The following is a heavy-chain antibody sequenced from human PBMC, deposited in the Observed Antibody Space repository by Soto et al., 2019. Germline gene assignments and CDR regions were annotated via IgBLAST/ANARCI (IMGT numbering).Heavy chain of an antibody. CDR3: TRESNDHYSISKCAFDD. Sequence: QVQLVESGGGVVQPGRSLRLSCAASGFTFSSYGMHWVRQAPGKGLEWVAVISFDGRTTYYADSVKGRFTISRDNPENTLYLQMSNLRAEDTAVYYCTRESNDHYSISKCAFDDWGQGSLVTVSS. CDR1: GFTFSSYG. V-gene: IGHV3-30*03. D-gene: IGHD2-21*01. CDR2: ISFDGRTT. J-gene: IGHJ4*02.